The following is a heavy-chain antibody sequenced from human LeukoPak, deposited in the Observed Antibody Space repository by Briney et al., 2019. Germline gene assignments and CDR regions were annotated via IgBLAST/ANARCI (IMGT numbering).Heavy chain of an antibody. CDR3: AGDLAVAADAFDI. D-gene: IGHD6-19*01. V-gene: IGHV4-59*01. CDR2: MYYSGST. CDR1: GGSISSYY. J-gene: IGHJ3*02. Sequence: PSETLSLTCTVSGGSISSYYWSWIRQPPGKGLEWIGYMYYSGSTNYNPSLKSRVTISVDTSKNQFSLKLSSVTAADTAVYYCAGDLAVAADAFDIWGQGTMVTVSS.